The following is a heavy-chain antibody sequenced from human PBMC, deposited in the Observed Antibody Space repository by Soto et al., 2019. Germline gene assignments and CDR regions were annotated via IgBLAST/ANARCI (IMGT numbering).Heavy chain of an antibody. CDR3: ARAPPISSSRGSY. J-gene: IGHJ4*02. D-gene: IGHD2-15*01. CDR2: ISYDGSNK. V-gene: IGHV3-30-3*01. CDR1: GFTFSSYA. Sequence: QVQLVESGGGVVQPGRSLRLSCAASGFTFSSYAMHWVRQAPGKGLEWVAVISYDGSNKYYADSVKGRFTISRDNSKNTLYLQMNSLRAEDTAVYYCARAPPISSSRGSYWGQGTLVTVSS.